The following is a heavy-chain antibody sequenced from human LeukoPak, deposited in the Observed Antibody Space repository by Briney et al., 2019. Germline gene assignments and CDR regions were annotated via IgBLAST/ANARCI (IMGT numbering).Heavy chain of an antibody. Sequence: SETLSLTCTVSGGSISSYYWSWIRQPPGKGLEWIGYIYYSGSTNYNPSLKSRVTISIDTSKNQFSLHLSSVTAADTAIYYCARDSYNYGSGSLDYWGRGTLVTVFS. D-gene: IGHD5-18*01. V-gene: IGHV4-59*01. J-gene: IGHJ4*02. CDR1: GGSISSYY. CDR2: IYYSGST. CDR3: ARDSYNYGSGSLDY.